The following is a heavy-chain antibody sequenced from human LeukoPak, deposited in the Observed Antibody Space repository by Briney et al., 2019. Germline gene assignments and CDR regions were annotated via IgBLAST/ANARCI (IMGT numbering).Heavy chain of an antibody. CDR2: IYYSGST. J-gene: IGHJ4*02. Sequence: SETLSLTCTVSGGSIRSYYWSWIRQPPGKGLEWIGYIYYSGSTKYNPSLQSRVTISVDRSKNQFSLKVSSVTAADTAVYYCARVRYSGYGDFDYWGQGTLVTVSS. V-gene: IGHV4-59*01. D-gene: IGHD5-12*01. CDR1: GGSIRSYY. CDR3: ARVRYSGYGDFDY.